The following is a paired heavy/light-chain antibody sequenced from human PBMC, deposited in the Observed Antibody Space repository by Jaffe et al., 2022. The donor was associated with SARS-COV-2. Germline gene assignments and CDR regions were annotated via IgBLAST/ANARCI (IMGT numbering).Heavy chain of an antibody. CDR2: IYWDDDK. CDR1: GFSLSTSGVG. J-gene: IGHJ4*02. Sequence: QITLKESGPTLVKPTQTLTLTCTFSGFSLSTSGVGVGWIRQPPGKALEWLALIYWDDDKRYSPSLKSRLTITKDTSKNQVVLTMTNMDPVDTATYYCAHYTPPSYYDSSGYYGFDYWGQGTLVTVSS. D-gene: IGHD3-22*01. V-gene: IGHV2-5*02. CDR3: AHYTPPSYYDSSGYYGFDY.
Light chain of an antibody. Sequence: SYELTQPLSVSVALGQTARITCGGNNIGSKNVHWYQQKPGQAPVLVIYRDSNRPSGIPERFSGSNSGNTATLTISRAQAGDEADYYCQVWDSSTAVFGGGTKLTVL. V-gene: IGLV3-9*01. CDR3: QVWDSSTAV. CDR1: NIGSKN. J-gene: IGLJ2*01. CDR2: RDS.